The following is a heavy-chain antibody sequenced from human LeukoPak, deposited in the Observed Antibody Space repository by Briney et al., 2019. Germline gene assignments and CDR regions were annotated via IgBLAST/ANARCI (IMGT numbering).Heavy chain of an antibody. CDR2: INYSGST. CDR3: ARGTVTTGYFDL. J-gene: IGHJ4*02. V-gene: IGHV4-30-4*01. D-gene: IGHD4-17*01. CDR1: GGSISSGDYY. Sequence: PSQTLSLTCTVSGGSISSGDYYWSWIRQPPGKGLEWIGNINYSGSTYYNPSLRSRVSISVDTSKNQFSLTLGSVTAADTAVYYCARGTVTTGYFDLWGQGTLVTVSS.